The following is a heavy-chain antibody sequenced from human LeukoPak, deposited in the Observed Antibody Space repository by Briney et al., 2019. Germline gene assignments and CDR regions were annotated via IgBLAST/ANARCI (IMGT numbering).Heavy chain of an antibody. Sequence: GESLKISFRGSGYSFTSYLIGWVRQMPGKGLEWMGIIYPGDSDTRYSPSFQGQVTISADKSISTAYLQWSSLKASDTAMYYCARLAVPYYYYYGMDVWGQGTTVTVS. V-gene: IGHV5-51*01. CDR2: IYPGDSDT. J-gene: IGHJ6*02. D-gene: IGHD6-19*01. CDR3: ARLAVPYYYYYGMDV. CDR1: GYSFTSYL.